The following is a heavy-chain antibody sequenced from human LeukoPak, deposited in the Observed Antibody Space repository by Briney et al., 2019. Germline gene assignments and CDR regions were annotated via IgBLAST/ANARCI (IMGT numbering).Heavy chain of an antibody. V-gene: IGHV3-48*02. J-gene: IGHJ4*02. CDR2: ISSSSSTI. D-gene: IGHD4-17*01. Sequence: GGSLRLSCAASGFTFGTYSMNWVRQAPGKGLEWVSYISSSSSTIYYADSVKGRFTISRDNAKNSLYLQMNSLRDVDTAVYYCARESVTFDYWGQGTLVTVSS. CDR1: GFTFGTYS. CDR3: ARESVTFDY.